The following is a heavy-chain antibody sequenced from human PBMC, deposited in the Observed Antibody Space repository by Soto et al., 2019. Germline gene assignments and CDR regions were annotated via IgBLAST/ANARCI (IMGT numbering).Heavy chain of an antibody. CDR1: GFTFSNYW. CDR3: VRQYSAYDI. J-gene: IGHJ3*02. V-gene: IGHV3-74*01. CDR2: INADGSIT. D-gene: IGHD5-18*01. Sequence: EVQLVESGGGLVQPGGSLRLSCAASGFTFSNYWMHWVRQVPGQRPVWVSRINADGSITADEDSVQGRVTISRDNAKNTLYLQMHSLRAEDTAVYYYVRQYSAYDIWGQGTTVTVSS.